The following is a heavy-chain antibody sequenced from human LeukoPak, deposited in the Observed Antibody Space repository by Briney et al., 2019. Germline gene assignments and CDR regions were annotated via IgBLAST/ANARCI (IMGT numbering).Heavy chain of an antibody. Sequence: SGGSLRLSCAASGLTFSSYGMHWVRQAPGKGLEWVALIWYDGNNKYHADSVKGRFTISRDNSKNTLYLQLNSLRAEDTAVYYCARQHCSGGDCYFFDWGQGTLVTVSS. CDR3: ARQHCSGGDCYFFD. J-gene: IGHJ4*02. D-gene: IGHD2-15*01. CDR2: IWYDGNNK. V-gene: IGHV3-33*01. CDR1: GLTFSSYG.